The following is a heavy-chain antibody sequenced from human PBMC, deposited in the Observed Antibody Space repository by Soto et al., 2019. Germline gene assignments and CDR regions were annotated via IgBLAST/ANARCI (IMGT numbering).Heavy chain of an antibody. V-gene: IGHV3-30-3*01. D-gene: IGHD6-13*01. CDR1: GFTFSSYA. Sequence: GGSLRLSCAASGFTFSSYAMHWVRQAPGKGLEWVAVISYDGSNKYYADSVKGRFTISRDNSKNTLYLQMNSLRAEDTAVYYCARVSPKLALYNWFDPWGQGTLVTVSS. CDR3: ARVSPKLALYNWFDP. J-gene: IGHJ5*02. CDR2: ISYDGSNK.